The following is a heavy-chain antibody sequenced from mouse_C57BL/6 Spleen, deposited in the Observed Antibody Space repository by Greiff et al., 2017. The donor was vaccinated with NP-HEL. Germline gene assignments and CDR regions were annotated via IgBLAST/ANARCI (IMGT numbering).Heavy chain of an antibody. CDR3: ASPSLYYYGSSYYWYFDV. D-gene: IGHD1-1*01. V-gene: IGHV1-22*01. J-gene: IGHJ1*03. CDR1: GYTFTDYN. CDR2: INPNNGGT. Sequence: EVQLQQSGPELVKPGASVKMSCKASGYTFTDYNMHWVKQSHGKSLEWIGYINPNNGGTSYNQKFKGKATLTVNKSSSTAYMELRSLTSEDSAVYYCASPSLYYYGSSYYWYFDVWGTGTTVTVSS.